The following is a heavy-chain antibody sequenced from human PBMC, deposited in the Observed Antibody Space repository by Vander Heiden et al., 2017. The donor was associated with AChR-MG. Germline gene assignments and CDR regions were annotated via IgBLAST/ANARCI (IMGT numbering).Heavy chain of an antibody. CDR1: GGTFSSYA. CDR2: IIPICGTA. D-gene: IGHD2-2*01. V-gene: IGHV1-69*01. CDR3: ARAGDCSSTSCSYYYYYYGMDV. J-gene: IGHJ6*02. Sequence: QVQLVQSGAEVKKPGSSVKVSCKASGGTFSSYAISWVRQAPGQGLEWMGGIIPICGTANYAQKFQGRVTITADESTSTAYMELSSLRSEDTAVYYCARAGDCSSTSCSYYYYYYGMDVWGQGTTVTVSS.